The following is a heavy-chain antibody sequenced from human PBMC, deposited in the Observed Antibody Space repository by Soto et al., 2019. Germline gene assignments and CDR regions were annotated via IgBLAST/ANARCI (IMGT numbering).Heavy chain of an antibody. D-gene: IGHD1-7*01. CDR1: GFTFSSYS. CDR2: ISSSSSTI. CDR3: AREGTPDGRWNYGYYYYGMDV. Sequence: PGGSLRLSCAASGFTFSSYSMNWVRQAPGKGLEWVSYISSSSSTIYYADSVKGRFTISRDNAKNSLYLQMNSLRDEDTAVYYCAREGTPDGRWNYGYYYYGMDVWGQGTTVTVSS. V-gene: IGHV3-48*02. J-gene: IGHJ6*02.